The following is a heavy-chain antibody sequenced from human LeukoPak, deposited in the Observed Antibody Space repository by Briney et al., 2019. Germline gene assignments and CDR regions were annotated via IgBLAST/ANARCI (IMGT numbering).Heavy chain of an antibody. D-gene: IGHD3-10*01. CDR2: IYYSGST. J-gene: IGHJ4*02. Sequence: SETLSLTCTVSGGSISGSSYYWGWIRQPPGKGLEWIGSIYYSGSTYYNPSLKSRVTISVDTSKNQFSLKLSSVTAADTAVYYCARLPLGAFGEVLNFDCWGQGTLVIVSS. V-gene: IGHV4-39*01. CDR1: GGSISGSSYY. CDR3: ARLPLGAFGEVLNFDC.